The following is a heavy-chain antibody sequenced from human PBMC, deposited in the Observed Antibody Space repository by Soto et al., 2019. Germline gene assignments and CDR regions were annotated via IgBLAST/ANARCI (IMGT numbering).Heavy chain of an antibody. CDR1: GFTFSSYA. Sequence: QVQLVESGGGVVQPGRSLRLSCAASGFTFSSYAMHWVRQAPGKGLEWVAVISYDGSNKYYADSVKGRFTISRDNSKNTLYLQMNSLRAEDTAVYYCARPRGLTALGYCSSTSCYYFDYWGQGTLVTVSS. CDR2: ISYDGSNK. D-gene: IGHD2-2*01. V-gene: IGHV3-30-3*01. CDR3: ARPRGLTALGYCSSTSCYYFDY. J-gene: IGHJ4*02.